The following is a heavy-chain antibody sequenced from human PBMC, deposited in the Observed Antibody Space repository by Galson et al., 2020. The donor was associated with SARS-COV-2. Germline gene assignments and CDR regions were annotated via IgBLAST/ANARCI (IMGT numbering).Heavy chain of an antibody. CDR3: ARDGGQGYYDFWSGYYRIYYFDY. CDR1: GFTFSDYY. J-gene: IGHJ4*02. Sequence: GGSLRLSCAASGFTFSDYYMSWIRQAPGKGLEWVSYISSSGSTIYYADSVKGRFTISRDNAKNSLYLQMNSLRAEDTAVYYCARDGGQGYYDFWSGYYRIYYFDYWGQGTLVTVSS. D-gene: IGHD3-3*01. CDR2: ISSSGSTI. V-gene: IGHV3-11*01.